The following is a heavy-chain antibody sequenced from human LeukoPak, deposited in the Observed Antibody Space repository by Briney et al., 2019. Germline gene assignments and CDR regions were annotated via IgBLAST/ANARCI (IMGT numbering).Heavy chain of an antibody. D-gene: IGHD5-12*01. V-gene: IGHV3-7*01. CDR2: MKQDGSEM. CDR3: ARDSGHTGYVLYDY. Sequence: GGSLRLSCATSGISFSSYWMSWVRQAPGKGLEWVANMKQDGSEMYYVDSVKGRFTISRDNAKNTLYLQMNSLRVEDTALYYCARDSGHTGYVLYDYWGQGTLVTVSS. J-gene: IGHJ4*02. CDR1: GISFSSYW.